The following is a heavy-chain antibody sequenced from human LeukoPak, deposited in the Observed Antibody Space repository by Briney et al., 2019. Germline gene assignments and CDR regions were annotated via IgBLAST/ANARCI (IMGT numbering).Heavy chain of an antibody. Sequence: GGSLRLSCAASGFIFSDYSMGWVRQAPGKGLEWVSSITTSRDQYHADSVKGRFTVSRDNAKSSVYLQMDSLRADDTAVYYCARDSYCPNDVCYDNWGQGVLVTVSS. CDR1: GFIFSDYS. V-gene: IGHV3-21*06. CDR2: ITTSRDQ. J-gene: IGHJ4*02. D-gene: IGHD2-8*01. CDR3: ARDSYCPNDVCYDN.